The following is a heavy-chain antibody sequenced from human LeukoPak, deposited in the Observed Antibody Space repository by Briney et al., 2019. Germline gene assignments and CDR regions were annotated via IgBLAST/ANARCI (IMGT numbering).Heavy chain of an antibody. J-gene: IGHJ4*02. CDR3: ARNSHGYSSGWLQFNFDY. Sequence: ASVKVSCKASGYTFISYGITWVRQAPGQGLEWMGWINTYKGNTNYAQNVQGRVTMTTDTSTSTAYMELRSLRSDDTAVYYCARNSHGYSSGWLQFNFDYWGQGTLSPSPQ. V-gene: IGHV1-18*01. CDR1: GYTFISYG. CDR2: INTYKGNT. D-gene: IGHD6-19*01.